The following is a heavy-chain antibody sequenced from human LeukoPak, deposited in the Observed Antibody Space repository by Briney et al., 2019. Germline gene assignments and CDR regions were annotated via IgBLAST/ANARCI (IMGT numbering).Heavy chain of an antibody. CDR2: IYHSGST. D-gene: IGHD2-2*02. V-gene: IGHV4-30-2*01. J-gene: IGHJ4*02. CDR3: ARGVGVVVPAAIEYYFDY. Sequence: PSETLSLTCTVSGGSISSGGYYWSWIRQPPGKGLEWIGYIYHSGSTYYNPSLKSRVTISVDRSKNQFSLKLSSATAADTAVYYCARGVGVVVPAAIEYYFDYWGQGTLVTVSS. CDR1: GGSISSGGYY.